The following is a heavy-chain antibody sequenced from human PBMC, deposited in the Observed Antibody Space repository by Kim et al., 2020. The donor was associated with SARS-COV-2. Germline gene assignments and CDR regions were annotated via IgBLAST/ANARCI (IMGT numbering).Heavy chain of an antibody. J-gene: IGHJ4*02. CDR2: ISWNSGSI. D-gene: IGHD3-22*01. CDR1: GFTFDDYA. Sequence: GGSLRLSCAASGFTFDDYAMHWVRQAPGKGLEWVSGISWNSGSIGYADSVKGRFTISRDNAKNSLYLQMNSLRAEDTALYYCAKVIGVQGPFDYWGQGTLVTVSS. CDR3: AKVIGVQGPFDY. V-gene: IGHV3-9*01.